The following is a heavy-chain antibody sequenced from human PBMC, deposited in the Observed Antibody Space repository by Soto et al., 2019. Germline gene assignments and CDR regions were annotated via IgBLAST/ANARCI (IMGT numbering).Heavy chain of an antibody. CDR1: GYSFNSYD. J-gene: IGHJ4*02. V-gene: IGHV1-46*02. CDR2: NKPSSGST. CDR3: ASVRSSGLGY. D-gene: IGHD6-19*01. Sequence: SWNASGYSFNSYDLHWERQNPGQGLEWEGINKPSSGSTSYEQKVQGRVTMTRDTSTSTVYMELSSLRSEDTAVYYCASVRSSGLGYWGQGTLVTVSS.